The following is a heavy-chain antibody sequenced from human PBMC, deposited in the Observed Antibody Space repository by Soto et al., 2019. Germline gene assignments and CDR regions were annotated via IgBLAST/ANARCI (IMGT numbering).Heavy chain of an antibody. CDR2: VSGSGGST. J-gene: IGHJ6*03. D-gene: IGHD4-4*01. V-gene: IGHV3-23*01. Sequence: SGGSLRLSCAASGFTFSSYAMSWVRQAPGKRLEWVSAVSGSGGSTYYADSVKGRFTISRDNSKNTLYLQMNSLRAEDTAIYYCAKDYSNSEVYYYYYYMDVWGKGTTVTVSS. CDR1: GFTFSSYA. CDR3: AKDYSNSEVYYYYYYMDV.